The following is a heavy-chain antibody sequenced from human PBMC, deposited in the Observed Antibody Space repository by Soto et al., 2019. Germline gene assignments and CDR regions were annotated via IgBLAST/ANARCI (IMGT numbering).Heavy chain of an antibody. D-gene: IGHD3-16*01. J-gene: IGHJ5*02. CDR1: GDSFTNND. V-gene: IGHV1-8*01. CDR2: MNPGSGDT. CDR3: ARMATFGSPNWSDP. Sequence: ASVKASCKASGDSFTNNDVSWVREATGQGLEWMGWMNPGSGDTGYAQKFQGRVTMTRDISIATAYMELSSLRSDDTAIYYCARMATFGSPNWSDPSCQGPQVTVSS.